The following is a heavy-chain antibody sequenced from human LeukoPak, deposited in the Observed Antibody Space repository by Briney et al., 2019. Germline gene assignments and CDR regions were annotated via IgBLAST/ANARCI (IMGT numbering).Heavy chain of an antibody. CDR2: TSAYNGHT. J-gene: IGHJ5*02. D-gene: IGHD2-2*01. Sequence: ASVKVSCKASGYTFTSYDVSWVRQAPGQGLEWMGWTSAYNGHTKYAQKFQGRVTMTTDTSTSIAYMELRSLRSDDTAMYYCAREDCSSSSCYLGDHWGQGTLLTVSS. CDR3: AREDCSSSSCYLGDH. CDR1: GYTFTSYD. V-gene: IGHV1-18*01.